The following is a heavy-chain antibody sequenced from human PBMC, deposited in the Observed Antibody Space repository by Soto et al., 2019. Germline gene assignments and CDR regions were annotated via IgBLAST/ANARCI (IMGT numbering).Heavy chain of an antibody. J-gene: IGHJ6*02. CDR1: GGSISSSSYY. V-gene: IGHV4-39*01. Sequence: QLQLQESGPGLVKPSETLSLTCTVSGGSISSSSYYWGWIRQPPGKGLEWIGSIYYSGSTYYNPSLKIRVTISVDTSKNQFSLKLSSVTAADTAVYYCARQAAGSIYYYYYYGMDVWGQGTTVTVSS. CDR2: IYYSGST. CDR3: ARQAAGSIYYYYYYGMDV. D-gene: IGHD6-13*01.